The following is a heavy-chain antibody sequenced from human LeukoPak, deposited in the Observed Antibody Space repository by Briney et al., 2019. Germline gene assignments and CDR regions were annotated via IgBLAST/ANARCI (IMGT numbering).Heavy chain of an antibody. J-gene: IGHJ4*02. Sequence: LRLSCAASGFTFSDYYMSWIRQPPGKGLEWIGYIYYSGSTYYNPSLKSRVTISVDTSKNQFSLKLSSVTAADTAVYYCARGGDTAMVLFDYWGQGTLVTVSS. V-gene: IGHV4-30-4*08. D-gene: IGHD5-18*01. CDR3: ARGGDTAMVLFDY. CDR2: IYYSGST. CDR1: GFTFSDYY.